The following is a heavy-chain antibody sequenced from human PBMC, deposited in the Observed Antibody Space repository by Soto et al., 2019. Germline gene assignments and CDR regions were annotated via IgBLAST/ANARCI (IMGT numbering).Heavy chain of an antibody. CDR1: GFTFSSYW. CDR3: AGEGLAGDFAFDI. Sequence: GGSLRLSCAASGFTFSSYWMSWVRQAPGKGLEWVANIKQDGSEKYYVYSVKGRFTISRGSAKNSLYLQMNSLRAEDTAVYYCAGEGLAGDFAFDIWGQGTMVTVSS. J-gene: IGHJ3*02. D-gene: IGHD7-27*01. CDR2: IKQDGSEK. V-gene: IGHV3-7*03.